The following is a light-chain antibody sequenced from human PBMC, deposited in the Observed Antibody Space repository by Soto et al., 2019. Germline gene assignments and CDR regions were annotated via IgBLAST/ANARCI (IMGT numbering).Light chain of an antibody. V-gene: IGKV3-20*01. CDR3: QHYGNSLWT. Sequence: WYQQKPGQAPRLLIYRTSNRVTGIPGRFSGSGSGTDFTLTINRLEPEDFAVYFCQHYGNSLWTFGQGTKVDI. CDR2: RTS. J-gene: IGKJ1*01.